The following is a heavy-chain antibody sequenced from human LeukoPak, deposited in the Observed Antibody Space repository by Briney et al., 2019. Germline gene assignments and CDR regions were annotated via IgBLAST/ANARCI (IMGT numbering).Heavy chain of an antibody. D-gene: IGHD3-10*01. J-gene: IGHJ4*02. CDR1: GFSLSTSGMC. CDR2: IDWNDDK. Sequence: SGPALVRPTQTLTLTCTFSGFSLSTSGMCVSWIRQPPGKALEWLARIDWNDDKYYSTPLKTRLTISKDTSKNQVVLTMTNMDPVDTATYYCARTLRDYGSGTYGVSFFFDYWGQGTLVAVSS. CDR3: ARTLRDYGSGTYGVSFFFDY. V-gene: IGHV2-70*11.